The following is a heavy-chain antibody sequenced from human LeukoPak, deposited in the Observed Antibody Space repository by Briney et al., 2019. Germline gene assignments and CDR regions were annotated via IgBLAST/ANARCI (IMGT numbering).Heavy chain of an antibody. CDR1: GFTFRSYE. CDR2: ISTSGNTI. Sequence: PGGSLRLSCAASGFTFRSYEMNWVRQAPGKGLEWVSSISTSGNTIYYADSVKGRFTISRDNSKNTLYLQMNSLRAEDTAVYYCAKDLSTDYGDHTRLAEYFQHWGQGTLVTVSS. V-gene: IGHV3-48*03. CDR3: AKDLSTDYGDHTRLAEYFQH. J-gene: IGHJ1*01. D-gene: IGHD4-17*01.